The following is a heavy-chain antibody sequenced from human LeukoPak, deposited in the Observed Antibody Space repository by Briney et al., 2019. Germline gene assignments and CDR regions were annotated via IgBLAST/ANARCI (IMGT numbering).Heavy chain of an antibody. V-gene: IGHV1-2*02. CDR3: ARVDDRGHYYDSSGPRKLFDY. CDR1: GYTFTSYY. CDR2: INPDSGGT. Sequence: GASVKVSCKASGYTFTSYYMHWVRQAPGQGLEWVGWINPDSGGTNYAQKFQGRVTMTRDTSIRTAYMELSRLRSDDTAVYYCARVDDRGHYYDSSGPRKLFDYWGQGTLVTVSS. J-gene: IGHJ4*02. D-gene: IGHD3-22*01.